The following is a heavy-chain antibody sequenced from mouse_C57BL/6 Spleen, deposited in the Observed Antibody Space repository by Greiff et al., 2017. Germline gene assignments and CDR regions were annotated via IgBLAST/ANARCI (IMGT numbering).Heavy chain of an antibody. CDR3: AREAAYYINSWCAY. J-gene: IGHJ3*01. CDR2: ISDGGSYT. Sequence: EVMLVESGGGLVKPGGSLKLSCAASGFTFRSYAMSWVRQTPEKRLEWVATISDGGSYTYYPDNVQGRFTISRDNAKNNLYLQMSHLKSEDTTMYYCAREAAYYINSWCAYWSQGTLVTVSA. CDR1: GFTFRSYA. V-gene: IGHV5-4*01. D-gene: IGHD2-5*01.